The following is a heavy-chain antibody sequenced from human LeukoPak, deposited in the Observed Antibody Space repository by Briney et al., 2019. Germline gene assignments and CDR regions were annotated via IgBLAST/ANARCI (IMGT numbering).Heavy chain of an antibody. V-gene: IGHV3-21*01. CDR1: GFTFSSYN. J-gene: IGHJ5*02. D-gene: IGHD3-10*01. Sequence: KPGGSLRLSCAASGFTFSSYNMNWVRQAPGKGLEWVSSISSSGYMYYAESVKGRFTISRDNPRNTLYLQMNILRTEDTAVYYCAKEGTPQVSTWYDLWGQGTLVTVSS. CDR3: AKEGTPQVSTWYDL. CDR2: ISSSGYM.